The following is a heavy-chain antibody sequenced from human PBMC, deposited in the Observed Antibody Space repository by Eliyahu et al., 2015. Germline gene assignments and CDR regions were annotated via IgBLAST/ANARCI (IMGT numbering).Heavy chain of an antibody. CDR1: GFSLSSNGRA. J-gene: IGHJ4*02. V-gene: IGHV2-5*02. D-gene: IGHD3-16*01. CDR2: IYWDDEK. CDR3: LYRYPGGWNAYWNFDS. Sequence: QISLKESGPTLMKPTETLTLTCVFSGFSLSSNGRAVGWVRQPPGKALEWLALIYWDDEKLYNPSLQSRLTITKDTSKNQVVLTMTNLDPLDTATYYCLYRYPGGWNAYWNFDSWGQGALVTVSS.